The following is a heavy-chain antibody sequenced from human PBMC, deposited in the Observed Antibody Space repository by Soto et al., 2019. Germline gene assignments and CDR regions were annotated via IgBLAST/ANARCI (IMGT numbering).Heavy chain of an antibody. D-gene: IGHD6-13*01. CDR1: GYTVSSNY. Sequence: EVQLVESGGGLVQPGGSLRLSCAASGYTVSSNYMSWVRQAPGKGLEWVSVIYSGGSTYYADSVKGRFTISRDNSKNTLYLQMNSLRAEDTAVYYCARDYEQQLAPWFDPWGQGTLVTVSS. CDR2: IYSGGST. V-gene: IGHV3-66*01. CDR3: ARDYEQQLAPWFDP. J-gene: IGHJ5*02.